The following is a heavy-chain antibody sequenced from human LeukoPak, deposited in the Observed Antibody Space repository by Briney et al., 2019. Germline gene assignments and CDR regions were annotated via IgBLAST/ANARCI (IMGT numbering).Heavy chain of an antibody. D-gene: IGHD3-3*01. Sequence: PSQTLSLTCTVSGGSISSGGYYWSWIRQHPGKGLEWIGYIYYSGSTYYDPSLKSRVTISVDTSKNQFSLKLSSVTAADTAVSYCARVIKVGYYDFWSGSTFFDYWGQGTLVTVSS. CDR3: ARVIKVGYYDFWSGSTFFDY. J-gene: IGHJ4*02. CDR1: GGSISSGGYY. CDR2: IYYSGST. V-gene: IGHV4-31*03.